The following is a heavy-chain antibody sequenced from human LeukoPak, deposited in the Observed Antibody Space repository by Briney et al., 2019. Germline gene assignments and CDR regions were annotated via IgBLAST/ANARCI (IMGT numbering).Heavy chain of an antibody. CDR2: ISPSHGNT. D-gene: IGHD3-10*01. J-gene: IGHJ4*02. V-gene: IGHV3-23*01. CDR3: AKEKTVRGVIPLHLDY. Sequence: GGSLRLSCAASGFIFNHYAMSWVRQAPGKGLEWVSGISPSHGNTYYADSVRGRFSISRDNSKNTLYLHMNNLRVEDSALYYCAKEKTVRGVIPLHLDYWGQGSLVTVSS. CDR1: GFIFNHYA.